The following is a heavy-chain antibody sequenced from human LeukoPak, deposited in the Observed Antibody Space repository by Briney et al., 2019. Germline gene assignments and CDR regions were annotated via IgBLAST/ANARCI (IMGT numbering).Heavy chain of an antibody. V-gene: IGHV5-51*01. J-gene: IGHJ3*02. CDR3: ARIWLRAFDI. CDR2: IYPDDSDT. D-gene: IGHD3-16*01. Sequence: ESWKISCKGSGYSFTNYWIAWVRQMPGKGLEWMGIIYPDDSDTRYSTSFQGQVTISADKSISTAYLQWSSLKASDTAMYYCARIWLRAFDIWGQGPLVRVSS. CDR1: GYSFTNYW.